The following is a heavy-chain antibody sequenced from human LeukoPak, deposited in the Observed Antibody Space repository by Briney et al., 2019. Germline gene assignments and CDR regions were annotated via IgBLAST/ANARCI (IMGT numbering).Heavy chain of an antibody. Sequence: GGSLRLCCAASGFTFSSYAMHWVRQAPGKGLEWVAVISYDGSNKYYADSVKGRFTISRDNSKNTLYLQMNSLRAEDTAVYYCAREKRIVRATFDIWGQGTMVTVSS. CDR2: ISYDGSNK. CDR1: GFTFSSYA. D-gene: IGHD3-10*01. J-gene: IGHJ3*02. V-gene: IGHV3-30-3*01. CDR3: AREKRIVRATFDI.